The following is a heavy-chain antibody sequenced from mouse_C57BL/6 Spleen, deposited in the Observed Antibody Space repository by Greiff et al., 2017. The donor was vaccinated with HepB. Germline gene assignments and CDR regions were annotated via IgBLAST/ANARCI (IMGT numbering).Heavy chain of an antibody. CDR1: GYAFSSSW. CDR2: IYPGDGDT. CDR3: AREATVVAKSPFAY. V-gene: IGHV1-82*01. Sequence: VQLQQSGPELVKPGASVKISCKASGYAFSSSWMNWVKQRPGKGLEWIGRIYPGDGDTNYNGKFKGKATLTADKSSSTAYMQLSSLTSEDSAVYFCAREATVVAKSPFAYWGQGTLVTVSA. D-gene: IGHD1-1*01. J-gene: IGHJ3*01.